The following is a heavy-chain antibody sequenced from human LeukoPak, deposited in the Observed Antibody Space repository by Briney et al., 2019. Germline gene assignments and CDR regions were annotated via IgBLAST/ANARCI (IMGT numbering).Heavy chain of an antibody. CDR3: ARWATTGISYFDY. J-gene: IGHJ4*02. D-gene: IGHD4-11*01. CDR2: INHSGDT. CDR1: GGSFTGYY. Sequence: SETLSLTCAVYGGSFTGYYWTWTRQPPGKGLEWIGEINHSGDTKYNPSLKSRVTISVDTSKNQFSLKLRSVTAADSAVYYCARWATTGISYFDYWGQGTPVTVSS. V-gene: IGHV4-34*01.